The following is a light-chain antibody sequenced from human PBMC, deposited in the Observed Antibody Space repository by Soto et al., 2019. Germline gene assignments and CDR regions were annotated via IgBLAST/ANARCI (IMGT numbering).Light chain of an antibody. CDR2: DVS. J-gene: IGLJ1*01. Sequence: QSALTQPASVSGSPGQSITISCTGTSSDVGGYNYVSWYQQHSGKAPKLMIYDVSNRPSGVSNRFSGSKSGNTASLTISGRQTEDEADYYCGSYASSCTLYVFGTGTKLTVL. CDR3: GSYASSCTLYV. CDR1: SSDVGGYNY. V-gene: IGLV2-14*01.